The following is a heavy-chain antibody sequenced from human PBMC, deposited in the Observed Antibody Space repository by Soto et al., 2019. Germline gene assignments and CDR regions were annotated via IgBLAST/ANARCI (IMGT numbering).Heavy chain of an antibody. CDR1: GGSISSGGYY. CDR3: ARCITLVRGVIRWFDP. CDR2: IYYSGST. Sequence: QVQLQESGPGLVKPSQTLSLTCTVSGGSISSGGYYWSWIRQHPGKGLEWIGYIYYSGSTYYNPSLKSRVTISVDTSKNQFSLKLSSVTAADTAVYYCARCITLVRGVIRWFDPWGQGTLVTVSS. V-gene: IGHV4-31*03. D-gene: IGHD3-10*01. J-gene: IGHJ5*02.